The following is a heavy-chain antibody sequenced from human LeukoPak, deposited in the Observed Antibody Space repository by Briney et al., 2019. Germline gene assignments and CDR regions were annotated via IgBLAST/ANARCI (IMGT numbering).Heavy chain of an antibody. Sequence: RPSETLSLTCTISGGSVSDYYWSWIRQSPGKGLEWIGYIYYTGSTTCNPSLKSRVAISADTSKNQFSLKLSSVTAADAAVYYCTREIAGTTVHYWGHGTLVTVSS. D-gene: IGHD1-7*01. CDR1: GGSVSDYY. CDR2: IYYTGST. CDR3: TREIAGTTVHY. V-gene: IGHV4-59*02. J-gene: IGHJ4*01.